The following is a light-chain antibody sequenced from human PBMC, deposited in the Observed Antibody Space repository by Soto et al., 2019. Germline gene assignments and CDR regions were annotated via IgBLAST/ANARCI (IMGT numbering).Light chain of an antibody. CDR2: GAS. Sequence: EIVLTQSPATLSLSPGERATLSCRASQSVSSYLAWYQQKPGQAPRLLIYGASTRATGIPARFSGSGSGTEFTLTISSLQSEDFAVYYCHQHETSPPTFGPGTKVDIK. CDR3: HQHETSPPT. V-gene: IGKV3-15*01. J-gene: IGKJ3*01. CDR1: QSVSSY.